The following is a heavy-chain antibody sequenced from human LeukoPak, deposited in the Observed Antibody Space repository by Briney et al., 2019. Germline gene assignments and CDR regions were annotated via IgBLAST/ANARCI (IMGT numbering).Heavy chain of an antibody. CDR1: GYTFTDYY. CDR3: ARDQTGDVFDI. D-gene: IGHD3-9*01. V-gene: IGHV1-2*02. J-gene: IGHJ3*02. Sequence: ASVKVSCKASGYTFTDYYMRWVRQAPGQGLEWMGWINPDNGGTHYAQEFQDRVTITRDTSISTAYMELTSLRSDDTAVYYCARDQTGDVFDIWGHGTMVAVSS. CDR2: INPDNGGT.